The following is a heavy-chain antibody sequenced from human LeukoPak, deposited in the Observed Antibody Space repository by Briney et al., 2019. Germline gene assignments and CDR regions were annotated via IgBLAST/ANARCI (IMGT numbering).Heavy chain of an antibody. Sequence: GESLKISCKGSGYSLTSYWIGWVRQMPGKGLEWMGIIYPGDSDTRYSPSFQGQVTISADKSISTAYLQWSSLKASDTAMYYCARSRYCGGDCYSQYFQHWGQGTLVTVSS. CDR2: IYPGDSDT. CDR1: GYSLTSYW. D-gene: IGHD2-21*02. CDR3: ARSRYCGGDCYSQYFQH. V-gene: IGHV5-51*01. J-gene: IGHJ1*01.